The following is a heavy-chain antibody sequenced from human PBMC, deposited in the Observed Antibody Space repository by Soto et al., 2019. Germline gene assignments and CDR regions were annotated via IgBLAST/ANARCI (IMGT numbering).Heavy chain of an antibody. CDR1: GGTFSSYA. CDR2: IIPIFGTA. V-gene: IGHV1-69*12. J-gene: IGHJ4*02. D-gene: IGHD3-22*01. Sequence: QVQLVQSGAEVKKPGSSVKVSCKASGGTFSSYAISWVRQAPGQGLEWMGGIIPIFGTANYAQKFQGRVTITADESTSTADMELSSLRSEDTAVYYCAGTYYYDSSGYYRCFDYWGQGTLVTVSS. CDR3: AGTYYYDSSGYYRCFDY.